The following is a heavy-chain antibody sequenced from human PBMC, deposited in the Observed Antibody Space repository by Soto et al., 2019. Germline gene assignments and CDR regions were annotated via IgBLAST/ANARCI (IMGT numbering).Heavy chain of an antibody. V-gene: IGHV5-10-1*01. D-gene: IGHD3-16*01. Sequence: PGESLKLSCQGSGYSFTINLLTSVVLVPGKGLEWMGRIDPSDSYTNYSPSFQGHVTISADKSISTVYLQWSSLKASDTAMYYCARWVLGVYYLDYWGQGTPVTVSS. J-gene: IGHJ4*02. CDR2: IDPSDSYT. CDR3: ARWVLGVYYLDY. CDR1: GYSFTINL.